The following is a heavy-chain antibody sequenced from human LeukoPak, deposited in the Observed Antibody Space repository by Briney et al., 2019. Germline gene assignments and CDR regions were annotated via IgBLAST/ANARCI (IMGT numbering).Heavy chain of an antibody. CDR1: GSTFSSYT. V-gene: IGHV3-48*04. CDR3: ATALSGYAYFDY. Sequence: GGSLRLSCAAFGSTFSSYTMHWVRQAPGKGLEWVSYISSSSGTIHYADSVKGRFTIARDNAKKSLYLQMNSLRADDTAVYYCATALSGYAYFDYWGQGTLVTVSS. D-gene: IGHD5-12*01. CDR2: ISSSSGTI. J-gene: IGHJ4*02.